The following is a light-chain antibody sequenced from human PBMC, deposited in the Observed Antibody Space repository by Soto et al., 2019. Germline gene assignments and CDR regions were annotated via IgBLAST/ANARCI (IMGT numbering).Light chain of an antibody. CDR1: SSDVGGHNF. V-gene: IGLV2-14*03. CDR3: SSYTSTNSLYV. CDR2: EVS. Sequence: QSALTQPASVSGSPGQSIAISCTGTSSDVGGHNFVSWYQQHPGKAPKLLIYEVSNRPPGISTRFSGSKSGTTASLTISGLQAEDEADYYCSSYTSTNSLYVVGTGTKLTVL. J-gene: IGLJ1*01.